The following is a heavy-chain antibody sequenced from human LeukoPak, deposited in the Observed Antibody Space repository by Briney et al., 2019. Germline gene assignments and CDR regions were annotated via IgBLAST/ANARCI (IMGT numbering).Heavy chain of an antibody. CDR2: IKQDGSET. Sequence: GGSLRLSCTASAITFSNSWMSWGRQAPGNGLEWVANIKQDGSETNYVDSVKGRFTISRDNAKNSLFLQMNSLRGEDTAIYYCARHLAGYSLYRQFEYWGQGTLVTVSS. CDR1: AITFSNSW. CDR3: ARHLAGYSLYRQFEY. D-gene: IGHD5/OR15-5a*01. V-gene: IGHV3-7*04. J-gene: IGHJ4*02.